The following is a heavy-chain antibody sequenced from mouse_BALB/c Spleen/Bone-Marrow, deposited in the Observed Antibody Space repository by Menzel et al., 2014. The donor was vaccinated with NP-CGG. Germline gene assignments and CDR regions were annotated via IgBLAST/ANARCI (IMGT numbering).Heavy chain of an antibody. CDR3: ARGYDYSSWFAY. D-gene: IGHD2-4*01. Sequence: EVQLVESGGGLVQPGGSLKLSCAASGFTFSSYGMSWVRQTPDKRLEMIATINNNGGDTYYPDSVKGRFTISRDNARNTLYLQMSSLKSGDTAMCYCARGYDYSSWFAYWGQGTLVTVSP. J-gene: IGHJ3*01. V-gene: IGHV5-6-3*01. CDR2: INNNGGDT. CDR1: GFTFSSYG.